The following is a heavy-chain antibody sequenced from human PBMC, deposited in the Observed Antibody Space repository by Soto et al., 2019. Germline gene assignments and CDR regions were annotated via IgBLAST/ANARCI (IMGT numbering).Heavy chain of an antibody. CDR1: GGSISSSSYY. J-gene: IGHJ6*02. D-gene: IGHD3-10*01. V-gene: IGHV4-39*07. Sequence: PSETLSLTCTVAGGSISSSSYYWGWIRQPPRKGMEWIGEINHSGSTNYNPSLKSRVTISVDTSKNQFSLKLSSVTAADTAVYYCARGTRTRITMVRGVPTTYYYGMDVWGQGTTVTVSS. CDR3: ARGTRTRITMVRGVPTTYYYGMDV. CDR2: INHSGST.